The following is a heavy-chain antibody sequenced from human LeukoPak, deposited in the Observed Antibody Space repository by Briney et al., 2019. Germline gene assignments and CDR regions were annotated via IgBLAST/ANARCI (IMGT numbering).Heavy chain of an antibody. CDR3: ARVRAEWLVLDN. D-gene: IGHD6-19*01. V-gene: IGHV3-48*01. J-gene: IGHJ4*02. Sequence: GGSLRLSCAASGFTFSTYNMHWVRQAPGKGLEWLSYISTISSTIYYADSVKGRFTISRDNANNSLFLQLNSLRAEDTAVYYCARVRAEWLVLDNWGQGTLVTVSS. CDR2: ISTISSTI. CDR1: GFTFSTYN.